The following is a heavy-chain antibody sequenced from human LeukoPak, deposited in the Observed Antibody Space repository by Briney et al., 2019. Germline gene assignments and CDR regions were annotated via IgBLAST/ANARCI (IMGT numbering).Heavy chain of an antibody. D-gene: IGHD2-15*01. V-gene: IGHV3-48*02. Sequence: GGSLRLSCAASGFTFSSYSMNWVRQAPGKGLEWVSYISSSSSTIYYADSVKGRFTISRDNAKNSPYLQMNSLRDEDTAVYYCARGLSPYCSGGSCYYYYGMDVWGQGTTVTVSS. CDR2: ISSSSSTI. J-gene: IGHJ6*02. CDR3: ARGLSPYCSGGSCYYYYGMDV. CDR1: GFTFSSYS.